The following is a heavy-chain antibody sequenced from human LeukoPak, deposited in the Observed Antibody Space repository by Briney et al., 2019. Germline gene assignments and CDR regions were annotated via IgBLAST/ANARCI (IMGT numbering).Heavy chain of an antibody. V-gene: IGHV1-2*02. CDR2: INPNSGGT. CDR1: GGTFSSYA. D-gene: IGHD2-2*01. Sequence: ASVKVSCKASGGTFSSYAISWVRQATGQGLEWMGWINPNSGGTNYAQKFQGRVTMTRDTSIGTAYMELSRLRSDDTAVYYCAHQLGRLDAFDIWGQGTMVTVSS. J-gene: IGHJ3*02. CDR3: AHQLGRLDAFDI.